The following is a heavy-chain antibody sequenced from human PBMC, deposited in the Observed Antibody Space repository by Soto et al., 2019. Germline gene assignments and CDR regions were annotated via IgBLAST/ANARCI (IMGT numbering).Heavy chain of an antibody. Sequence: APAKVSCKASGYTFTSYGISWARQAPGQGLEWMGWISAYNGNTNYAQKLQGRVTMTTDTSTSTAYMELRSLRSDDTAVYYCARDREWLRSSRQAFDIWGQGTMVTVSS. V-gene: IGHV1-18*01. CDR3: ARDREWLRSSRQAFDI. J-gene: IGHJ3*02. D-gene: IGHD5-12*01. CDR2: ISAYNGNT. CDR1: GYTFTSYG.